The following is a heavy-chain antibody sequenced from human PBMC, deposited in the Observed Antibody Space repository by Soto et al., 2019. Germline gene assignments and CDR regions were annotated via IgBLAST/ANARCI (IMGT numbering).Heavy chain of an antibody. Sequence: SETLSLTCPATGDSITSTDYYWGWTRQPPGKGLEWVASIYYSGSTYHNPSLKSRVTISVDTSKNQFSLKVTSVTAADTAVYYCARHWXTGYSTVFGVVMGWFDPWGQGTLVTVSS. V-gene: IGHV4-39*01. D-gene: IGHD3-3*01. CDR3: ARHWXTGYSTVFGVVMGWFDP. CDR2: IYYSGST. CDR1: GDSITSTDYY. J-gene: IGHJ5*02.